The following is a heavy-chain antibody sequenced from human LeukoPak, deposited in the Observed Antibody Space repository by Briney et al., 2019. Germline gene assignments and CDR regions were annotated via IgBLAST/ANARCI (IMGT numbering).Heavy chain of an antibody. CDR2: INPNSGGT. CDR3: ARGNGGYSYGFDY. CDR1: RYTFTGYY. V-gene: IGHV1-2*02. J-gene: IGHJ4*02. D-gene: IGHD5-18*01. Sequence: ASVKVSCKASRYTFTGYYMHWVRQAPGQGLEWMGWINPNSGGTNYAQKFQGRVTMTRDTSISTAYMELSRLRSDDTAVYYCARGNGGYSYGFDYWGQGTLVTVSS.